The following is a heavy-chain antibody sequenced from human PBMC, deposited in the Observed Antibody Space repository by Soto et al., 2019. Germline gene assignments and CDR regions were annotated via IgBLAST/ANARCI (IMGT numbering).Heavy chain of an antibody. Sequence: SETLSLTCTVSGGSISSCYWSWIRQPPGKGLEWIGYIYYSGSTNYNPSLKSRVTISVDTSKNQFSLKLSSVTAADTAVYYCARHRAAAAGSPIDYWGQGTLVTVSS. V-gene: IGHV4-59*08. CDR1: GGSISSCY. CDR3: ARHRAAAAGSPIDY. CDR2: IYYSGST. J-gene: IGHJ4*02. D-gene: IGHD6-13*01.